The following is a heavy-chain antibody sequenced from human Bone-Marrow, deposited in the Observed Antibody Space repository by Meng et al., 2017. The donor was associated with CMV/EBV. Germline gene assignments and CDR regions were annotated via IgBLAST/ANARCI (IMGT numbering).Heavy chain of an antibody. Sequence: LSWGQSGFTFSSSGMPWVRQAPGEGLEWVAVIWYDGSNKYYADSVKGRFTISRDNSKNTLYLQMNSLRAEDTAVYYCAKDSIGWFDPWGQGTLVTVSS. CDR1: GFTFSSSG. J-gene: IGHJ5*02. D-gene: IGHD2/OR15-2a*01. CDR2: IWYDGSNK. V-gene: IGHV3-33*06. CDR3: AKDSIGWFDP.